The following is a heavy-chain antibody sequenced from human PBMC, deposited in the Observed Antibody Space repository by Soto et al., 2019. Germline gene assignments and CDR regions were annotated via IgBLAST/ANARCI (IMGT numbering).Heavy chain of an antibody. V-gene: IGHV4-39*01. CDR3: ARLPSGSYCHY. Sequence: SETLSLTCTVSGGSISSSTYYWGWIRQPPGKGLEWIGSIYYSGSTYYNPSLKSRVTISVDTSKNQFSLKLSSVTAADTAVYYCARLPSGSYCHYWGQGTLVTVS. D-gene: IGHD1-26*01. CDR1: GGSISSSTYY. J-gene: IGHJ4*02. CDR2: IYYSGST.